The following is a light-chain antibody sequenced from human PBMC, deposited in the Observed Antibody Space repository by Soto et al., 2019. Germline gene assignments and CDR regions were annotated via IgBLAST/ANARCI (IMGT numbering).Light chain of an antibody. Sequence: EIVMTQSPGTLSVSPGEGATLSCRASQSVSGNLAWYQQKPGQAPRLLIYGASSRATGIPARFSGSGSGTEFTLTISSLQSEDFAIYYCQQYNNWPPWTFGQGTKVDIK. V-gene: IGKV3D-15*01. CDR3: QQYNNWPPWT. CDR2: GAS. J-gene: IGKJ1*01. CDR1: QSVSGN.